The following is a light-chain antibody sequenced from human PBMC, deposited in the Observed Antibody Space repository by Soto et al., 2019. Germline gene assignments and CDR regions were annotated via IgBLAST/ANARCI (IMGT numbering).Light chain of an antibody. Sequence: DIQMTQSPSTLSASVGDRVASTCRASQSISSWLAWYQQKPGKAPKLLIQKASTLESGVPSRFSGSGSGTEFTLTISSLQPDDFATYYCQQYDSFSLTFGGGTKVEIK. V-gene: IGKV1-5*03. CDR1: QSISSW. CDR2: KAS. CDR3: QQYDSFSLT. J-gene: IGKJ4*01.